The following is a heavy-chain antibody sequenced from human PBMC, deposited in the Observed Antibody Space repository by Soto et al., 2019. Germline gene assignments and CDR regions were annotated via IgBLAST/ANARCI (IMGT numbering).Heavy chain of an antibody. CDR3: ARGVGRQWLVDY. D-gene: IGHD6-19*01. Sequence: SETLSLTCAVYGGSFSGYYWSWIRQPPGKGLEWIGEINHSGSTNYNPSLKSRVTISVDTSKNQFSLKLSSVTAADTAVYYCARGVGRQWLVDYWGQGTLVTVPS. V-gene: IGHV4-34*01. J-gene: IGHJ4*02. CDR1: GGSFSGYY. CDR2: INHSGST.